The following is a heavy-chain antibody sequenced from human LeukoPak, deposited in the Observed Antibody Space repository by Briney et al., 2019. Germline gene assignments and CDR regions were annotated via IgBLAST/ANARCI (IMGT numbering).Heavy chain of an antibody. Sequence: PGGSLRLSCAASGFTFSIYGMHWVRQAPGKGLGWVAVIWYEGSNKYYADSVKGRFTISRDNSKNTLYLQMNSLRAEDTAVYYWARDSFYGDYVEAGFDYWGQGTLVTVSS. CDR3: ARDSFYGDYVEAGFDY. CDR1: GFTFSIYG. CDR2: IWYEGSNK. D-gene: IGHD4-17*01. J-gene: IGHJ4*02. V-gene: IGHV3-33*01.